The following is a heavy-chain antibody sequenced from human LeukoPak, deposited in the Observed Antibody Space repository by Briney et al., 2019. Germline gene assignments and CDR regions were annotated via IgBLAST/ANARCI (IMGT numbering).Heavy chain of an antibody. J-gene: IGHJ4*02. D-gene: IGHD3-22*01. CDR2: ISGSGGST. CDR1: GFTFSSYA. V-gene: IGHV3-23*01. Sequence: GGSLRLSCAASGFTFSSYAMSWVRQAPGKRLEWVSAISGSGGSTYYADSVKGRFTISRDNSKNTLYLQMNSLRAEDTAVYYCAKDARYYYDSSGYYDYWGQGTLVTVSS. CDR3: AKDARYYYDSSGYYDY.